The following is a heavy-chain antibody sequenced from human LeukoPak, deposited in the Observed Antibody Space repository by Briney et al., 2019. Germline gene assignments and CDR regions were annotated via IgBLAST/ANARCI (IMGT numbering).Heavy chain of an antibody. CDR1: GHTFSSYV. CDR3: ARAYYHDSSDYYFPLDY. V-gene: IGHV1-18*01. D-gene: IGHD3-22*01. CDR2: ISAYNGST. J-gene: IGHJ4*02. Sequence: ASVKVSCKASGHTFSSYVISWVRQAPGQGLEWMGWISAYNGSTTYAQKFQGRVTMTRDTSTSTVYMELSSLRSEDTAVYYCARAYYHDSSDYYFPLDYWGQGTLVTVSS.